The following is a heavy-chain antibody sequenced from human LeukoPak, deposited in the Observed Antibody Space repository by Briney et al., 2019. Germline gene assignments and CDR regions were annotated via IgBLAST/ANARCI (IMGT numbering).Heavy chain of an antibody. CDR3: ARDKSVYYDTSGSRFDY. CDR1: GFTFSSYW. V-gene: IGHV3-7*01. D-gene: IGHD3-22*01. Sequence: GGSLRLSCAASGFTFSSYWMSWVRQAPGKGLEWVANIKQDGSEKYYADSVKGRFTISRDNAKNSLYLQMNSLRAEDTAVYYCARDKSVYYDTSGSRFDYWGQGILVTVSS. CDR2: IKQDGSEK. J-gene: IGHJ4*02.